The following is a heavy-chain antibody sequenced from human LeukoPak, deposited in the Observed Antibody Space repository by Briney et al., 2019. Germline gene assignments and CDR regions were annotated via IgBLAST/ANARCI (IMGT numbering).Heavy chain of an antibody. CDR3: ATALGYCSSTSCPPYYYYYGMDA. CDR1: GGSFSGYY. J-gene: IGHJ6*02. CDR2: INHSGST. Sequence: SETLSLTCAVYGGSFSGYYWSWIRQPPGKGLGWIGEINHSGSTNYNPSLKSRVTISVDTSKNQFSLKLSSATAADTAVYYCATALGYCSSTSCPPYYYYYGMDAWGQGTTVTVSS. D-gene: IGHD2-2*01. V-gene: IGHV4-34*01.